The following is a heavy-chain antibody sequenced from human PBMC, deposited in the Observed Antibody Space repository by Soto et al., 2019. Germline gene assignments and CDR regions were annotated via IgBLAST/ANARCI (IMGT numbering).Heavy chain of an antibody. D-gene: IGHD1-1*01. Sequence: ASVKVSCKASGYTFTSYDIYWVRQATGQGLEWMGWMNPSTGNSGYAQKFQGRVTMTSDTSISTAHMELSSLRPEGTAVYYCARRAETNGWNGFGADKYYFDFWGQGTLVTVSS. CDR1: GYTFTSYD. J-gene: IGHJ4*02. CDR3: ARRAETNGWNGFGADKYYFDF. CDR2: MNPSTGNS. V-gene: IGHV1-8*01.